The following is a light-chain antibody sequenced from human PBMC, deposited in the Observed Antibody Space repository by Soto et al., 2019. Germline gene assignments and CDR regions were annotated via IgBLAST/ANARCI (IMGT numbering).Light chain of an antibody. Sequence: DIQMTQSPSTLSASVGDRVTITCRASQSISNWLAWYQQKPGKAPKLLIYKASTLKSGVPSRFSGSGSGTEFTLTISSLQPEDFATYYCLQHNSYPLTFGGGTKVDIK. CDR1: QSISNW. CDR2: KAS. J-gene: IGKJ4*01. CDR3: LQHNSYPLT. V-gene: IGKV1-5*03.